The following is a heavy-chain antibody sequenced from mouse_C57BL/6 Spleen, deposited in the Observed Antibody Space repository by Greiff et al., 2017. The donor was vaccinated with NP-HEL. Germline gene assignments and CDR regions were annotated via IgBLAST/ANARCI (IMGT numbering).Heavy chain of an antibody. CDR3: ARDYYGSSYEGDY. V-gene: IGHV1-55*01. CDR1: GYTFTSYW. CDR2: IYPGSGST. Sequence: QVQLQQPGAELVKPGASVKMSCKASGYTFTSYWITWVKQRPGQGLEWIGDIYPGSGSTNYNEKFKSKATLTVDTSSSTAYMQLSSLTSEDSAVYYCARDYYGSSYEGDYWGQGTTLTVSS. D-gene: IGHD1-1*01. J-gene: IGHJ2*01.